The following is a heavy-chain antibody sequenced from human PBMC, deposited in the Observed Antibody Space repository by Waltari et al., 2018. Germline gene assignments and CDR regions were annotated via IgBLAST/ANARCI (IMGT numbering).Heavy chain of an antibody. V-gene: IGHV4-39*01. CDR3: ARRPWLPYNWFDP. CDR1: GGSISSSSYY. Sequence: QLQLQESGPGLVKPSETLSLTCTVPGGSISSSSYYWVWIRQPPGKGLEWIGSIYYSGSTYDNPSLKSRVTISVDTSKNQFSLKLGSVTAADTAVYYCARRPWLPYNWFDPWGQGTLVTVSS. CDR2: IYYSGST. D-gene: IGHD6-19*01. J-gene: IGHJ5*02.